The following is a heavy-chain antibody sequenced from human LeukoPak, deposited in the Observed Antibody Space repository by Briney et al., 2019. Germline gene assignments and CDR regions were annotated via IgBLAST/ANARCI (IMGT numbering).Heavy chain of an antibody. CDR2: INAGNGNT. J-gene: IGHJ5*02. CDR3: ARDLLNYYGSGSPIGQVDP. Sequence: GASVKVSCTASGYTFTSYAMHWVRQAPGQRLEWMGWINAGNGNTKYSQKFQGRVTITRDTSASTAYMELSSLRSEDTAVYYCARDLLNYYGSGSPIGQVDPWGQGTLVTVSS. D-gene: IGHD3-10*01. CDR1: GYTFTSYA. V-gene: IGHV1-3*01.